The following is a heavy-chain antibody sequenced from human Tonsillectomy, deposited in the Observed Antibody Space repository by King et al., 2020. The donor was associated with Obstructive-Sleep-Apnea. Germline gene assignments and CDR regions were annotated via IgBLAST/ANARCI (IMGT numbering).Heavy chain of an antibody. D-gene: IGHD6-13*01. CDR2: IYYSGST. V-gene: IGHV4-39*07. CDR1: GGSISSSSYY. J-gene: IGHJ4*02. CDR3: ARRGGHSSSQYYFDY. Sequence: VQLQESGPGLVKPSETLSLTCTVSGGSISSSSYYWGWIRQPPGKGLEWIGSIYYSGSTYYNPSLKCRVTISVDTSKNQFSLKLSSVTAADTAVYYCARRGGHSSSQYYFDYWGQGTLVTVSS.